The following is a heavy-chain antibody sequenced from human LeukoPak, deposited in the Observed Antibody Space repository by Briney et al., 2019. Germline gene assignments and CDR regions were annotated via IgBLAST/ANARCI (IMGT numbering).Heavy chain of an antibody. V-gene: IGHV3-30*18. D-gene: IGHD5-18*01. J-gene: IGHJ4*02. CDR1: GFAFSSSW. CDR3: AKDRGDTSMVLDY. CDR2: VSYDGSSI. Sequence: GGSLRLSCAASGFAFSSSWMHWVRQAPGKGLEWVAVVSYDGSSIYYADSVKGRFTTSRDNSKNTLYLQMNSLRAEDTAVYYCAKDRGDTSMVLDYWGQGSLVTVSS.